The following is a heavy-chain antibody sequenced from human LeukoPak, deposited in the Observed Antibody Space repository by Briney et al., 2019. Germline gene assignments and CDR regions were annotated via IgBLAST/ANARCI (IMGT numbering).Heavy chain of an antibody. CDR1: GFTFSSYW. Sequence: GGSLRLSCAASGFTFSSYWMHWVRQAPGKGLVWVSRINSDGSSTSYADSVKGRFTISRDNAKNTLYLQMNSLRAEDTAVYYCAKYIVVVPAAIFPVKYYYYGMDVWGQGTTVTVSS. V-gene: IGHV3-74*01. D-gene: IGHD2-2*02. CDR2: INSDGSST. CDR3: AKYIVVVPAAIFPVKYYYYGMDV. J-gene: IGHJ6*02.